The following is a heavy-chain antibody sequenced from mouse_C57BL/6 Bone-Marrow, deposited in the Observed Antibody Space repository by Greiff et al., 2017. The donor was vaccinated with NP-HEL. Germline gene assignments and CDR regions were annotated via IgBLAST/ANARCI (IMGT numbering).Heavy chain of an antibody. CDR3: TRSGYSPFDY. CDR1: GYTFTDYE. J-gene: IGHJ2*01. D-gene: IGHD2-12*01. Sequence: VKVVESGAELVRPGASVTLSCKASGYTFTDYEMHWVKQTPVHGLEWIGAIDPETGGTAYNQKFKGKAILTADKSSSTAYMELRSLTSEDSAVYYCTRSGYSPFDYWGQGTTLTVSS. CDR2: IDPETGGT. V-gene: IGHV1-15*01.